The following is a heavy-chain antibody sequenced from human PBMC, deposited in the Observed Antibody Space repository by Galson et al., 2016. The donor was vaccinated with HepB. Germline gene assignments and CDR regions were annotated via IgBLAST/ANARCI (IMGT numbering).Heavy chain of an antibody. D-gene: IGHD5-24*01. CDR1: GFSLSTSGMS. J-gene: IGHJ4*02. CDR2: IHWDDDK. Sequence: PALVKPTQTLTLTCTFPGFSLSTSGMSVNWIRQPPGKALEWLARIHWDDDKYYSKSLKTRLTISKDTSKNQVVLRMTNTDPADTATYFCARLIESYYLDHWGQGTQVTVSS. CDR3: ARLIESYYLDH. V-gene: IGHV2-70*11.